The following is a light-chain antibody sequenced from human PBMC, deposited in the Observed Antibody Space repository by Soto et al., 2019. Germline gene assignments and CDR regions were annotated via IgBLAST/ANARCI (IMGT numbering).Light chain of an antibody. V-gene: IGKV1-5*01. J-gene: IGKJ2*01. CDR1: QTIGTW. CDR2: HAS. CDR3: HQNNSYLYS. Sequence: DIQMTQSPSTLSATVGDRVTITCRASQTIGTWLALYQHKPGNAPKFLIYHASSMKTGAASRFSGSGSGPEFTLTITILQPEDFANDYCHQNNSYLYSFGQATTLEI.